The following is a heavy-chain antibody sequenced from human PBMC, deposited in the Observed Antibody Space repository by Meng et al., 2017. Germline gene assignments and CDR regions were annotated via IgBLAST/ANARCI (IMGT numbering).Heavy chain of an antibody. CDR2: IKQDGSDK. CDR1: GFTFSKYW. CDR3: ASVDC. V-gene: IGHV3-7*01. Sequence: GSLKISCAASGFTFSKYWMSWVRQAPGKGLEWVAIIKQDGSDKYYVDSVKGRFTISRDNAKNSLYLQMNSLRAEDTAVYYCASVDCWGQGTLVTVSS. J-gene: IGHJ4*02.